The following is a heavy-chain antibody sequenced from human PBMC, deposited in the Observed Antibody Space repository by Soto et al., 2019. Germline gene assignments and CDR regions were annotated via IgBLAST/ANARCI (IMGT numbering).Heavy chain of an antibody. V-gene: IGHV1-18*01. Sequence: ASVKVSCKASGYTFTNYGITWVRQAPGQGLEWMGRISTHNGNTNYAQKLQGRVTVTTDTSTTTAYLELRSLRSDDTAVYYCAREATGCSGGTCYSRKWFDPWGKGTLVTVSS. CDR1: GYTFTNYG. CDR3: AREATGCSGGTCYSRKWFDP. D-gene: IGHD2-15*01. J-gene: IGHJ5*02. CDR2: ISTHNGNT.